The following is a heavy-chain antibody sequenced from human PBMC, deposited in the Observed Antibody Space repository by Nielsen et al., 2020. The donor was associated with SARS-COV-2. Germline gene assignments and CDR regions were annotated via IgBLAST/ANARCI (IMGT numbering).Heavy chain of an antibody. CDR1: GFSFSSYG. Sequence: GGSLRLSCAASGFSFSSYGMHWVRQAPGKGLEWVAVISYDGSNKYYADSVKGRFTISRDNSKNTLYLQMNSLRAEDTAVYYCAKGLADSDGYNYPYYYYYGLDVWGQGTTVTVSS. D-gene: IGHD5-24*01. J-gene: IGHJ6*02. CDR2: ISYDGSNK. CDR3: AKGLADSDGYNYPYYYYYGLDV. V-gene: IGHV3-30*18.